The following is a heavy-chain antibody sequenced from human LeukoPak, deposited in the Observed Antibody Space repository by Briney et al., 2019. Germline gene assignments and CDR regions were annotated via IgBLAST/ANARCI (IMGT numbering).Heavy chain of an antibody. Sequence: GGSLRLSCAASGFTFSSYGMHWVRQAPGKGLEWVAFIRYDGSNKYYADSVKGRFTISRDNSKNTLYLQMNSLRAEDTAVYYCARDGDAVLTRGYYYYMDVWGKGTTVTVSS. CDR3: ARDGDAVLTRGYYYYMDV. J-gene: IGHJ6*03. CDR1: GFTFSSYG. V-gene: IGHV3-30*02. CDR2: IRYDGSNK. D-gene: IGHD4-23*01.